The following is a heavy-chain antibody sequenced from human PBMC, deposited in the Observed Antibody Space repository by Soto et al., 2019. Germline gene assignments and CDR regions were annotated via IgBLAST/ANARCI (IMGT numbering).Heavy chain of an antibody. J-gene: IGHJ4*02. D-gene: IGHD6-13*01. CDR2: ISAYNGHT. Sequence: VQLVQSLAEVKKSGASVKVSCQTSGYSFTTYGTSWVRQAPGQGLEWIGWISAYNGHTIYAHDFQDRVTLTTDTSTSTAYMELRSLRYDDTAIYYCARGRGSSSWYEISHYFDTWGQGTLVTVSS. CDR1: GYSFTTYG. CDR3: ARGRGSSSWYEISHYFDT. V-gene: IGHV1-18*01.